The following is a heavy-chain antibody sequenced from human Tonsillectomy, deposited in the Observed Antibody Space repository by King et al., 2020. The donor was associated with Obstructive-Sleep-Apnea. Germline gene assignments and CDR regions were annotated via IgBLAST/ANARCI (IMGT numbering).Heavy chain of an antibody. Sequence: VHLVESGGGLVKPGGSLRLSCAASGFMFSDHYMMWIRQAPGKGLEWVSHITTTSNYTSYADSVKGRFTISRDNAKNSVYLQMNSLRDEDTAVYYCARVGSFLWVDYWGQGSLVAVSS. CDR1: GFMFSDHY. CDR3: ARVGSFLWVDY. V-gene: IGHV3-11*06. CDR2: ITTTSNYT. J-gene: IGHJ4*02. D-gene: IGHD2-21*01.